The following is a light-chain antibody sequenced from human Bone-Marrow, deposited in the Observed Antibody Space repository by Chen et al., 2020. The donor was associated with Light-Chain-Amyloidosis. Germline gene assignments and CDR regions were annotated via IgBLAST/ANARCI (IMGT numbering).Light chain of an antibody. CDR3: QVGDTKNDHHVL. Sequence: YVLTPPPSVSVAPGKTARITCVGDDMDTTTVPWYQQRPGQAPLLVVYDDSDRPSAVSELFSGSNSGNTATLTISGVEAGDAADYYGQVGDTKNDHHVLFGAGTKLTVL. J-gene: IGLJ2*01. V-gene: IGLV3-21*03. CDR2: DDS. CDR1: DMDTTT.